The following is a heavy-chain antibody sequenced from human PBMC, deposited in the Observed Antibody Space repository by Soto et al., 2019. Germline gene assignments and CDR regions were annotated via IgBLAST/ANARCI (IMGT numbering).Heavy chain of an antibody. J-gene: IGHJ4*02. V-gene: IGHV4-59*01. CDR2: IYYSGST. CDR1: GGSISSYY. CDR3: ARDNGYSYGYFDY. Sequence: SETLSLTCTVSGGSISSYYWSWIRQPPGKGLEWIGYIYYSGSTNYNPSLKSRVTISVDTSKNQFSLRLSSVTAADTAVYYCARDNGYSYGYFDYWGQGTLVTVS. D-gene: IGHD5-18*01.